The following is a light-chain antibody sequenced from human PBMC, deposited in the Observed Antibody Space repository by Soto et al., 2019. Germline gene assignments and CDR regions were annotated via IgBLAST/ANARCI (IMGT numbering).Light chain of an antibody. CDR2: DVN. V-gene: IGLV2-14*01. CDR1: SSEVVGYNY. J-gene: IGLJ1*01. Sequence: QSVLTQPASVSGSPGQSIAISCTGTSSEVVGYNYVSWYQQHPGKAPKLMVYDVNDRPSGVSDRFSGSKSGNTASLTISGLQAEDEADYYCSSYTSSSTYVFGTGTKVTVL. CDR3: SSYTSSSTYV.